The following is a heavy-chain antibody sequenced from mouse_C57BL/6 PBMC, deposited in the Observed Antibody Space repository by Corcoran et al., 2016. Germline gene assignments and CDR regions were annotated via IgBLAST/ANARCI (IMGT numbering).Heavy chain of an antibody. CDR2: IYPGDGDT. J-gene: IGHJ2*01. CDR3: AQNYGSSYVFDY. Sequence: QVQLQQSGAELVKPGASVKISCKASGYAFSSYWMNWVKQRPGKGLEWIGQIYPGDGDTNYNGKFKGKATLTADKSSSTAYMQLSSLTSEDSAVYFCAQNYGSSYVFDYWGQGTTLTVSS. D-gene: IGHD1-1*01. V-gene: IGHV1-80*01. CDR1: GYAFSSYW.